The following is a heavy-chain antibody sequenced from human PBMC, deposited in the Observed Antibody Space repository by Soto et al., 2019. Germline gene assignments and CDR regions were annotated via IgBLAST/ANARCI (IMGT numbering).Heavy chain of an antibody. CDR3: ARGITMVRGVILAYFDY. Sequence: EVQLVESGGGVVQPGGSLRLSCAASGFTFSSYDMHWVRQATGKGLEWVSGIGTAGDTYYPGCVKGRFTISRENAKNSLYLQMNSLSAVDTAVYYCARGITMVRGVILAYFDYWGQGTLVTVSS. CDR1: GFTFSSYD. V-gene: IGHV3-13*04. D-gene: IGHD3-10*01. CDR2: IGTAGDT. J-gene: IGHJ4*02.